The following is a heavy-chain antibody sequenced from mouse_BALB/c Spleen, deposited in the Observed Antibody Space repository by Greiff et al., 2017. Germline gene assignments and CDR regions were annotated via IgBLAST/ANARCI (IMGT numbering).Heavy chain of an antibody. CDR2: ISTYYGDA. Sequence: QVHVKQSGAELVRPGVSVKISCKGSGYTFTDYAMHWVKQSHAKSLEWIGVISTYYGDASYNQKFKGKATMTVDKSSSTAYMELARLTSEDSAIYYCARGKEAMDYWGQGTSVTVSS. V-gene: IGHV1S137*01. CDR3: ARGKEAMDY. CDR1: GYTFTDYA. J-gene: IGHJ4*01.